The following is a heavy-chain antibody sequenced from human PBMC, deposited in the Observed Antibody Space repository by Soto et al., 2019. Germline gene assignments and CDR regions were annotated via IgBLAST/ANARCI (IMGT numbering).Heavy chain of an antibody. D-gene: IGHD6-13*01. CDR2: ISAYNGNT. V-gene: IGHV1-18*01. CDR3: ARDGGGAAAGTDY. CDR1: GYTFTSYG. J-gene: IGHJ4*02. Sequence: QVQLVQSGAEVKKPGASVKVSCKASGYTFTSYGISWVRQAPGQRLEWMGWISAYNGNTNYAQKLQGRVTMTTDTTTRTADMELRSLRCDDTAVYYCARDGGGAAAGTDYWGQGTLVTVSS.